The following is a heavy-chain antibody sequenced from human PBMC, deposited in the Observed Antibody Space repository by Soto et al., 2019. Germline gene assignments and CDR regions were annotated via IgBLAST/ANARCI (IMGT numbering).Heavy chain of an antibody. D-gene: IGHD3-22*01. CDR1: GSTFTSHY. V-gene: IGHV1-46*01. CDR3: ARPEIPTRSNDYDYPFDL. J-gene: IGHJ5*02. Sequence: ASVKVSCKTSGSTFTSHYMHWVRQAPGQGLEWMGIINLDGGRATYAQKFQGQVTISVDKSTSTAYLQWNSLKTSDTAIYYCARPEIPTRSNDYDYPFDLWGQGTLVTVSS. CDR2: INLDGGRA.